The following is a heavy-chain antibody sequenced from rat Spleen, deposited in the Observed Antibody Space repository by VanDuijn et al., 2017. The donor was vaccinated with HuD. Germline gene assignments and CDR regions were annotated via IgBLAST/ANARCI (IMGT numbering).Heavy chain of an antibody. D-gene: IGHD1-9*01. CDR3: ATNTYYGYNPNWFAY. V-gene: IGHV2-47*01. Sequence: QVQLEESGPGLVQTSQTLSLTCNVSGLSLTTNSVSWIRHPPGKGLEWMGVTWSNGGTDYNSALKSRLSISRDTSKSQVFLKMNSLQPEDTAMYFCATNTYYGYNPNWFAYWGHGTLVTVSS. J-gene: IGHJ3*01. CDR2: TWSNGGT. CDR1: GLSLTTNS.